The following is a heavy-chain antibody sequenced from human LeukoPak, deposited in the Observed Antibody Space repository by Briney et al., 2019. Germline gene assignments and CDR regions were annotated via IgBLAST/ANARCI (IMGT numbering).Heavy chain of an antibody. D-gene: IGHD6-19*01. CDR2: IYHSGST. J-gene: IGHJ6*03. V-gene: IGHV4-39*07. Sequence: PSETLSLTCTVSGGSISSSSYYWGWIRQPPGKGLEWIRSIYHSGSTYYNPSLKSRVTISVDTSKNQFSLKLSSVTAADTAVYYCASGGWYGGGYYYYYMDVWGKGTTVTVSS. CDR1: GGSISSSSYY. CDR3: ASGGWYGGGYYYYYMDV.